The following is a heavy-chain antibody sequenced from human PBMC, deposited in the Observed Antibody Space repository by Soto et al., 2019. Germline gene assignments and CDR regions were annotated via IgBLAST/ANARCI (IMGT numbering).Heavy chain of an antibody. CDR1: SGSISSSNW. J-gene: IGHJ3*02. Sequence: SETLSLTCAVSSGSISSSNWLSWFLQPPVKGLGLIGEIYRSGSTNYNPSLKSRVTISLDKSKNHFSLKLSSLTAADTAVYYCARGVGWQRALHDAFDIWGQGTMVTVSS. V-gene: IGHV4-4*02. CDR3: ARGVGWQRALHDAFDI. D-gene: IGHD6-25*01. CDR2: IYRSGST.